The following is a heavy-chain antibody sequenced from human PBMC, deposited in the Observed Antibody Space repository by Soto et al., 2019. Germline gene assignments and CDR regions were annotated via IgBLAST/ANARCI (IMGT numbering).Heavy chain of an antibody. CDR3: ARGRPFWSEQTGVGMDV. Sequence: QVQLVQSGAEVKKPGSSVKVSCKASGGTFSRYAISWVRQAPGQGLEWMGGIIPIFGTANYAQKFQGRVTITADESTSKAYMELSSLRSEDTAVYYCARGRPFWSEQTGVGMDVWGQGTTVTVSS. J-gene: IGHJ6*02. CDR1: GGTFSRYA. D-gene: IGHD3-3*01. V-gene: IGHV1-69*12. CDR2: IIPIFGTA.